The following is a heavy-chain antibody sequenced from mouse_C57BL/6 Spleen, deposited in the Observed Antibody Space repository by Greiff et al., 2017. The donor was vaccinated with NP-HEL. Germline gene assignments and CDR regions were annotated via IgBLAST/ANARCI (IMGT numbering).Heavy chain of an antibody. Sequence: EVQLVESGGGLVQPGGSLSLSCAASGFTFTDYYMSWVRQPPGKALEWLGFIRNKANGYTTEYSASVKGRFTISRDNSQSILYLQMNALRAEDSATYYCASLLGAMDYWGQGTSVTVSS. V-gene: IGHV7-3*01. CDR1: GFTFTDYY. J-gene: IGHJ4*01. CDR3: ASLLGAMDY. D-gene: IGHD2-1*01. CDR2: IRNKANGYTT.